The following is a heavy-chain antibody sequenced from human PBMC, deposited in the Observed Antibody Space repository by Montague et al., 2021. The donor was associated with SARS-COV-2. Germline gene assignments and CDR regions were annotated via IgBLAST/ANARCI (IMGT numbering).Heavy chain of an antibody. CDR1: GGSISSSSYY. J-gene: IGHJ4*02. V-gene: IGHV4-39*01. Sequence: SETLSLTCTVSGGSISSSSYYWGWIRQPPGKGLEWFGSIFDSGSTDYNPSLKSRVTISVDTSKNQFSLKLSSVTAADTAVYYCASMVRAQVYYFDYWGQGTLVTVSS. D-gene: IGHD3-10*01. CDR3: ASMVRAQVYYFDY. CDR2: IFDSGST.